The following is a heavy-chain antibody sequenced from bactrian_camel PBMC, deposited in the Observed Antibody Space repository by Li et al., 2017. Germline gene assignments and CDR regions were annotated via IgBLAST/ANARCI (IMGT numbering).Heavy chain of an antibody. J-gene: IGHJ4*01. V-gene: IGHV3S26*01. D-gene: IGHD1*01. CDR2: FDNDGAA. CDR3: TARRWFCAGDYKPDY. CDR1: GFAMSRRC. Sequence: HVQLVESGGGSVQAGGSLRLSCEGSGFAMSRRCMGWFRQAPGKAREGVAVFDNDGAAIYADSVKGRFSLSQDHATNTLYLQIDSLKPEDTAMYYCTARRWFCAGDYKPDYWGQGTQVTVS.